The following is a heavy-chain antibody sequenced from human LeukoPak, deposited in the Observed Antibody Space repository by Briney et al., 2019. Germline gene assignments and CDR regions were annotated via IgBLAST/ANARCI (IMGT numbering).Heavy chain of an antibody. D-gene: IGHD6-6*01. CDR3: AREEQLVPEYYFDY. CDR2: ISSSSSTI. CDR1: GFTFNSYS. V-gene: IGHV3-48*01. Sequence: PGGSLRLSCAASGFTFNSYSMNWVRQAPGKGLEWVSYISSSSSTIYYADSVKGRFTISRDNAKNSLYLQMNSLRAEDTAVYYCAREEQLVPEYYFDYWGQGTLVTVSS. J-gene: IGHJ4*02.